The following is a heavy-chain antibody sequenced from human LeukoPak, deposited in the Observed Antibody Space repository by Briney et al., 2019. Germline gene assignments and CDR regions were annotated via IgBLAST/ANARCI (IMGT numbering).Heavy chain of an antibody. CDR1: GDSISSSAFY. Sequence: SQTLSLTCTVSGDSISSSAFYWSWIRQHPGKGLEWIGYIYYSGTTYYNPSLKSRVTISVDTSKTQFSLKLTSVTAADTAVYYCARGPGTAVINFDYWGQGTLVTISS. CDR2: IYYSGTT. J-gene: IGHJ4*02. CDR3: ARGPGTAVINFDY. V-gene: IGHV4-31*03. D-gene: IGHD4-23*01.